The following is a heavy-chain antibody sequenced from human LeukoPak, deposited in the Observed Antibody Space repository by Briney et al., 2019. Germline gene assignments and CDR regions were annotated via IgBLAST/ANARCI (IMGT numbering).Heavy chain of an antibody. CDR1: GGXISSSSYY. Sequence: SETLSLTCTVSGGXISSSSYYWGWIRQPPGMGLEWLGSIYYSGSTYYNPSLKSRVTISVDTSKNQFSLKLSTVTAADTAVYYCAKIMVRGAIRYFDYWGQGTLVTVSS. CDR3: AKIMVRGAIRYFDY. CDR2: IYYSGST. V-gene: IGHV4-39*01. D-gene: IGHD3-10*01. J-gene: IGHJ4*02.